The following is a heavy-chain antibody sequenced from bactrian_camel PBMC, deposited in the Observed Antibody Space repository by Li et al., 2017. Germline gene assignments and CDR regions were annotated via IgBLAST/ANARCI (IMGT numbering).Heavy chain of an antibody. V-gene: IGHV3S1*01. D-gene: IGHD5*01. CDR3: AAAKIGFPSLARYLYTE. Sequence: VQLVESGGGSVQAGGSLRLSCAASGYTYSSYCMGWLRQAPGKGLEWVAQIAYDGWVTRYHDSAKGRFTISRDNARNTLYLQMDSLKPADTAMYYCAAAKIGFPSLARYLYTEWGPGTQVTVS. CDR2: IAYDGWVT. J-gene: IGHJ4*01. CDR1: GYTYSSYC.